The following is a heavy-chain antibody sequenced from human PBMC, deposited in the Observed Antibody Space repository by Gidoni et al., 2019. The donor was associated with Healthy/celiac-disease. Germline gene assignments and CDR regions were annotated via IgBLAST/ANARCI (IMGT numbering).Heavy chain of an antibody. CDR2: IYYSGST. D-gene: IGHD6-13*01. J-gene: IGHJ4*02. CDR1: GGSVSSGSYY. Sequence: QVQLQESGPGLVKPSETLSLTCTVSGGSVSSGSYYWSWIRQPPGKGLEWIGYIYYSGSTNYNPSLKSRVTISVDTSKNQFSLKLSSVTAADTAVHYCAREKRRRLGSSYSSSWYPSDYWGQGTLVTVSS. V-gene: IGHV4-61*01. CDR3: AREKRRRLGSSYSSSWYPSDY.